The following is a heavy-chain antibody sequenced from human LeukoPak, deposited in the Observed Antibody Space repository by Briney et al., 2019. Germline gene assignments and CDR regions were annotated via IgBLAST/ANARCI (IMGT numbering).Heavy chain of an antibody. Sequence: GGSLRLSCVASGFTFSRYWMSWVRQAPGTGLEWVASINQDESAKFYVDSVKGRFTISRDNAKNTLYLQMNSLRAEDTAVYYCAKVGGYYYRGIDAFDIWGQGTMVTVSS. V-gene: IGHV3-7*03. D-gene: IGHD3-22*01. CDR1: GFTFSRYW. J-gene: IGHJ3*02. CDR2: INQDESAK. CDR3: AKVGGYYYRGIDAFDI.